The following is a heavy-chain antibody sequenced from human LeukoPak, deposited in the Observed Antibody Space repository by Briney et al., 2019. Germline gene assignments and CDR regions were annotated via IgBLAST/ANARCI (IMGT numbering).Heavy chain of an antibody. J-gene: IGHJ4*02. D-gene: IGHD3-16*02. CDR2: IIPIFGTA. CDR1: GGTFSSYA. V-gene: IGHV1-69*05. Sequence: ASVKVSCKASGGTFSSYAISWVRQAPGQGLEWMGGIIPIFGTANYAQKLQGRATMTTDTSTSTAYMELRSLRSDDTAVYYCARDRRYYDYVWGSYPDYFDYWGQGTLVTVSS. CDR3: ARDRRYYDYVWGSYPDYFDY.